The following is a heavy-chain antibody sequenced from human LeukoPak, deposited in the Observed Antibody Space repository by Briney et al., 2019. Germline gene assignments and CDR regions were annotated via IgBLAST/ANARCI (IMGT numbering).Heavy chain of an antibody. CDR2: ISTTGTTV. J-gene: IGHJ4*02. CDR1: GFTFSGYE. D-gene: IGHD4-17*01. CDR3: ARGGDYGHYVGFAY. Sequence: GGSLRLSCAASGFTFSGYELNWVRQAPGKGLEWVSYISTTGTTVYYADSVKGRFTISRDNVKNSLYLQMNSLRDEDTAVYYCARGGDYGHYVGFAYWGQGTLVTVSS. V-gene: IGHV3-48*03.